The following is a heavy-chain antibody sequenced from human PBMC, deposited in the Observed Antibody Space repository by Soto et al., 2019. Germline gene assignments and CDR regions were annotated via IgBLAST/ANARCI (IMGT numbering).Heavy chain of an antibody. J-gene: IGHJ6*02. V-gene: IGHV3-30*18. CDR3: AKDLDYYGSGSYPHLRYYYGMDV. CDR1: GFTFSSYG. D-gene: IGHD3-10*01. CDR2: ISYDGSNK. Sequence: GGSLRLSCAASGFTFSSYGMHWVRQAPGKGLEWVAVISYDGSNKYYADSVKGRFTISRDNSKNTLYLQMNSLRAEDTAVYYCAKDLDYYGSGSYPHLRYYYGMDVWGQGTTVTVSS.